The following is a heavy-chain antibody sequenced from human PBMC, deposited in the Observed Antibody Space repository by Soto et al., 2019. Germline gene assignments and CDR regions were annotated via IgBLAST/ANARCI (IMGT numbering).Heavy chain of an antibody. J-gene: IGHJ4*02. Sequence: QVQLQESGPGLVKPSETLSLTCAVSGGCVSSGIYYWSWIRQPPGKGLEWIGYIYHSGSTNYNPRLKSRVTISVDTSKNQFSLRLTSVTASDTAVYYCPSPNSGRYYYFDYWGQGSLVTVSS. V-gene: IGHV4-61*01. D-gene: IGHD1-26*01. CDR3: PSPNSGRYYYFDY. CDR2: IYHSGST. CDR1: GGCVSSGIYY.